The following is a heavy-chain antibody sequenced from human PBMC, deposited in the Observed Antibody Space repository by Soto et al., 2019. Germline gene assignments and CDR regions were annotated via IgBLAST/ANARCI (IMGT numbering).Heavy chain of an antibody. V-gene: IGHV3-30*01. CDR1: GFPFGSYA. CDR3: ARGTNYYYGLDV. Sequence: QVQLVASGGGVVQPGRSLRLSCADSGFPFGSYAMHWVRQAPGKGLEWLAVVSYDSVNLYYADSVRGRFTISRDNSKNTLYLQVNSLSNEDTAVYYCARGTNYYYGLDVWGQGTTVTVSS. J-gene: IGHJ6*02. CDR2: VSYDSVNL.